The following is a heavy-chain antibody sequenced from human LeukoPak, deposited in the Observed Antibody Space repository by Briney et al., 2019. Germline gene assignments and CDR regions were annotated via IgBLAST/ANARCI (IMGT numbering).Heavy chain of an antibody. CDR2: IYYTGST. Sequence: SETLSLTCTVSGYSISSGYYWGWIRQPPGKGLEWIGSIYYTGSTYYNPSLRSRVTMSVDTSRNQFSLKLSSVTAADSAFYYCARGIGTDFDYWGQGTLVTVSS. CDR1: GYSISSGYY. D-gene: IGHD1-14*01. CDR3: ARGIGTDFDY. J-gene: IGHJ4*02. V-gene: IGHV4-38-2*02.